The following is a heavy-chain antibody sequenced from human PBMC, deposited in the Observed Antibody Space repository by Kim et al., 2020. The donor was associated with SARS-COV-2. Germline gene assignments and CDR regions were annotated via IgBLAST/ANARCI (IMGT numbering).Heavy chain of an antibody. J-gene: IGHJ4*02. CDR1: GGTFGTYT. Sequence: SVKVSCKASGGTFGTYTITWVRQAPGQGLEWMGGIIPIFGTPDYAQNFQGRVTISADESTSTAYMELSTLRSEDTAVYYCAKKEIVGPFDYWGQGTLVTVSS. CDR2: IIPIFGTP. V-gene: IGHV1-69*13. CDR3: AKKEIVGPFDY. D-gene: IGHD2-15*01.